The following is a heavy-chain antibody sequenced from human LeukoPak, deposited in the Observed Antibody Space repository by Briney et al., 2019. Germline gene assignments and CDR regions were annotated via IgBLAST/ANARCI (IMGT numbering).Heavy chain of an antibody. Sequence: SVKVSCKASGGTFSSYAISWVRQAPGQGLEWMGGIIPIFGTANYAQKFQGRVTITADESTSTAYMELSSLRSEDTAVYHCTRESTMVRGVMDYWGQGTLVTVSS. D-gene: IGHD3-10*01. CDR3: TRESTMVRGVMDY. V-gene: IGHV1-69*13. CDR2: IIPIFGTA. J-gene: IGHJ4*02. CDR1: GGTFSSYA.